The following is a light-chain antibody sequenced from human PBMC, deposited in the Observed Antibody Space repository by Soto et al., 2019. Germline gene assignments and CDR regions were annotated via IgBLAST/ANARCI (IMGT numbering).Light chain of an antibody. CDR2: GAS. V-gene: IGKV3-15*01. J-gene: IGKJ1*01. Sequence: EIVMTQSPATLSVSPGERATLSCRASQSVSSNLAWYQQKPGQAPRLLIYGASTRATGIPARFSGSGSGTDFTLTISSLQPEDFATYYCQQSDTTPWTFGQGTKVDIK. CDR1: QSVSSN. CDR3: QQSDTTPWT.